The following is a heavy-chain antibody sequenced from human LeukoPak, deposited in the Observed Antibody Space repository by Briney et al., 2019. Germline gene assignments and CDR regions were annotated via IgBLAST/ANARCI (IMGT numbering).Heavy chain of an antibody. CDR3: ARDFMV. D-gene: IGHD3-10*01. V-gene: IGHV4-34*01. CDR1: GGSFSGYY. Sequence: SETLSLTCAVYGGSFSGYYWSWIRQPPGKGLEWIGEINHSGSTNYNPSLKSRVTISVDTSKNQFSLKLSSVTAADTAVYYCARDFMVWSQGTLVTVSS. CDR2: INHSGST. J-gene: IGHJ4*02.